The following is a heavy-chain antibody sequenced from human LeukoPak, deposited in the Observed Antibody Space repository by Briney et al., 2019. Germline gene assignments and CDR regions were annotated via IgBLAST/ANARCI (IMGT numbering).Heavy chain of an antibody. CDR2: IIPIFGIA. D-gene: IGHD3-22*01. Sequence: SVKVSCKASGGTFSSYAISWVRQAPGQGLEWMGRIIPIFGIANYAQKFQGRATITADKSTSTAYMELSSLRSENTAVYYCAGEGYYDSSGYYPPAYYFDYWGQGTLVTVSS. V-gene: IGHV1-69*04. J-gene: IGHJ4*02. CDR3: AGEGYYDSSGYYPPAYYFDY. CDR1: GGTFSSYA.